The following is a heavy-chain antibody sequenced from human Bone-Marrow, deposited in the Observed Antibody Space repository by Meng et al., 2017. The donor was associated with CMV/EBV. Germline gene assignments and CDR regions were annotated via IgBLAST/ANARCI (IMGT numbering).Heavy chain of an antibody. V-gene: IGHV4-39*07. Sequence: SSVYYWGLIRQPPGKGLEWIGSIYYSGSTYYNPSLKSRVTISVDTSKNQFSLKLSSVTAADTAVYYCARDRAPHIVNWNDVGGNFDYWGQGTLVTVSS. CDR2: IYYSGST. D-gene: IGHD1-20*01. J-gene: IGHJ4*02. CDR3: ARDRAPHIVNWNDVGGNFDY. CDR1: SSVYY.